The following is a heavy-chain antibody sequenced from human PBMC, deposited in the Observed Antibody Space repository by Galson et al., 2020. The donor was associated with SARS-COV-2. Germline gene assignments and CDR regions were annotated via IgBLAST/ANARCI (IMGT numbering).Heavy chain of an antibody. Sequence: SETLSLTCTVSGGSIISPSYSWGWIRQPPGKGLEWVGTIYDSGTTSYNPSLKSRVTISVEASKNQLSLQLTSVTAADTAVYYCVRDRNAVTKVSCFDPWGQGTLVTVSS. J-gene: IGHJ5*02. CDR2: IYDSGTT. CDR1: GGSIISPSYS. D-gene: IGHD4-17*01. CDR3: VRDRNAVTKVSCFDP. V-gene: IGHV4-39*07.